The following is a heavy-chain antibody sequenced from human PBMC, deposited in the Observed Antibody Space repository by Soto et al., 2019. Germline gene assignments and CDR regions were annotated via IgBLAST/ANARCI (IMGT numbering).Heavy chain of an antibody. CDR3: ARDVGLIAAAGTILDC. V-gene: IGHV3-33*01. J-gene: IGHJ4*02. D-gene: IGHD6-13*01. Sequence: QVQLVESGGGVVQPGRSLRLSCAASGFTFSSYGMHWVRQAPGKGLEWVAVIWYDGSNKYYADSVKGRFTISRDNSKNTLYLQMNSLRAEDTAVYYCARDVGLIAAAGTILDCWGQGTLVTVSS. CDR1: GFTFSSYG. CDR2: IWYDGSNK.